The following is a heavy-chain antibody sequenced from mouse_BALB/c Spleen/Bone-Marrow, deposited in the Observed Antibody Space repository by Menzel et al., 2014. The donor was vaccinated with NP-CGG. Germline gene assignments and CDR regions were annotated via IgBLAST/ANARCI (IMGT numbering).Heavy chain of an antibody. CDR2: INPDSRTI. V-gene: IGHV4-1*02. D-gene: IGHD2-3*01. CDR1: GFDFSRYC. J-gene: IGHJ2*01. CDR3: ASLGYYGYFVY. Sequence: EVKLVESGGGLVQPGGSLKFSCAASGFDFSRYCMSWVRQAPGKGLEWIGEINPDSRTINYAPTLKYKFIISRDNAKNTLYLQMNKVRSEDTALYYCASLGYYGYFVYWGQGTTPTVSS.